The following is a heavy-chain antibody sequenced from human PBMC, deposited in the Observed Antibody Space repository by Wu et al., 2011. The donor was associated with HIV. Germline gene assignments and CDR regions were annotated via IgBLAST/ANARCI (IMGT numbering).Heavy chain of an antibody. J-gene: IGHJ2*01. CDR1: GGTFSSYA. V-gene: IGHV1-69*14. D-gene: IGHD2-15*01. Sequence: QVQLVQSGAEVKKPGSSVRVSCKASGGTFSSYAISWVRQAPGQGLEWMGKIIPIFGTANYAQKFQGRITITADKSTSTAYMELRSLKPEDTAVYYCAATGSCSSGRCNHWYFDLWGRGTLVTVSS. CDR3: AATGSCSSGRCNHWYFDL. CDR2: IIPIFGTA.